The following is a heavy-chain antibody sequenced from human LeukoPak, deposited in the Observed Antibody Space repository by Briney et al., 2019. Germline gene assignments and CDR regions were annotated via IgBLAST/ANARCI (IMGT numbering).Heavy chain of an antibody. CDR3: AKEKDYYDTTGYANDY. Sequence: GGSLRLSCAASGFTFSSYAMSWVRQAPGKGLGWFSPISGSGGNTYYEDYVKGRFTISRDNSKNTLYLQMNSLRAEDTAVYYCAKEKDYYDTTGYANDYWGQGTLVTVSS. CDR1: GFTFSSYA. V-gene: IGHV3-23*01. D-gene: IGHD3-22*01. CDR2: ISGSGGNT. J-gene: IGHJ4*02.